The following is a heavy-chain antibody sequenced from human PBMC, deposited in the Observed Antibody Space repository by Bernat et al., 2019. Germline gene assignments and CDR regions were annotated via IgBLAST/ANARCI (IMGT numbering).Heavy chain of an antibody. D-gene: IGHD6-19*01. V-gene: IGHV4-34*01. Sequence: QVQLQQWGAGLLKPSETLSLTCAVYGGSFSGYYWSWTRQPPGKGLEWIGEINHSGSTNYNPSLKSRVTISVDTSKNQFSLKLSSVTAADTTVYYCARRSSGWYRGWFDPWGQGTLVTVSS. CDR2: INHSGST. CDR3: ARRSSGWYRGWFDP. J-gene: IGHJ5*02. CDR1: GGSFSGYY.